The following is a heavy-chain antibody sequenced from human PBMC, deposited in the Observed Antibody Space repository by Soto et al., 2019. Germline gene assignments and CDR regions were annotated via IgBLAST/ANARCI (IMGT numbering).Heavy chain of an antibody. J-gene: IGHJ5*01. D-gene: IGHD7-27*01. Sequence: QVQLQESGPGLVRPSQTLSLTCTVSGGSVTSGGYYWSWIRHCPGKGLGWIGYIYSSGDTNYNPSLNSRVALSVDTSKNQFSLQMTSVTVADTAIYYCTRDWGPPVTHVYDSWGQGLLVTVSS. CDR3: TRDWGPPVTHVYDS. CDR1: GGSVTSGGYY. CDR2: IYSSGDT. V-gene: IGHV4-31*03.